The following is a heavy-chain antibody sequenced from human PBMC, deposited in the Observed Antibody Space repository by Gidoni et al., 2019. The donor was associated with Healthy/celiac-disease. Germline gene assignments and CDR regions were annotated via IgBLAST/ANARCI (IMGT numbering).Heavy chain of an antibody. V-gene: IGHV4-34*01. Sequence: QVQLQQWGAGLLKPSETLSLTCAVYGGSFSGYYWSWIRQPPGKGLEWIGEINHSGSTNYNPSLKSRVTISVDTSKNQFSLKLSSVTAADTAVYYCARVVGVLMVYATVVGGMDVWGQGTTVTVSS. J-gene: IGHJ6*02. CDR3: ARVVGVLMVYATVVGGMDV. CDR1: GGSFSGYY. D-gene: IGHD2-8*01. CDR2: INHSGST.